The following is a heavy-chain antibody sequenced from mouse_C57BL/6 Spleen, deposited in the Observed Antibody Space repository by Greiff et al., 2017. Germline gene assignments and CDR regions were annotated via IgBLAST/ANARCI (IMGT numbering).Heavy chain of an antibody. Sequence: QVQLQQSGAELMKPGASVKLSCKATGYTFTGYWIEWVKQRPGHGLEWIGEILPGSGSTHYNEKFKGKATFTADTSSNTAYMQLSSLTTEESAIYYCARVRYYGIGFAYWGQGTLVTVSA. V-gene: IGHV1-9*01. CDR1: GYTFTGYW. D-gene: IGHD1-1*01. CDR2: ILPGSGST. J-gene: IGHJ3*01. CDR3: ARVRYYGIGFAY.